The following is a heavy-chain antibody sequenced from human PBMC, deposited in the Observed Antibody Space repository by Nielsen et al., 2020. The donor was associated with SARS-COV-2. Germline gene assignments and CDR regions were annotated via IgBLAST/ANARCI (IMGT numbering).Heavy chain of an antibody. CDR3: ARGGWNHNWFDP. CDR2: ISSSGYT. D-gene: IGHD1-1*01. V-gene: IGHV3-11*05. J-gene: IGHJ5*02. CDR1: GFMVSDSY. Sequence: GGSLRLSCTASGFMVSDSYMSWIRQTPGKGLEWISYISSSGYTNYADSVKGRFTISRDNAKYSLHLQMNSLRADDTAVYYCARGGWNHNWFDPWGQGTLVTVSS.